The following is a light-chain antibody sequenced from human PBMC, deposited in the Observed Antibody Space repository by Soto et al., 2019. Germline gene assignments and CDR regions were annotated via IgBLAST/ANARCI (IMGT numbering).Light chain of an antibody. V-gene: IGKV1-39*01. Sequence: DIQMPQSPSSLSASVGDRVTITCRASQSISSYLNWYQQKPGKAPNLLIYAASTLQSGVPSRFSGSGSGTDFTLAIRSLQPEDFSTYYCQQRYPTPRHFGGGTKVAIK. CDR2: AAS. CDR3: QQRYPTPRH. J-gene: IGKJ4*01. CDR1: QSISSY.